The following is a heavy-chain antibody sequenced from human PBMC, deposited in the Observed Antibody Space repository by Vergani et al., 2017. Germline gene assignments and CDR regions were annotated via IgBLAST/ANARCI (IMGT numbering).Heavy chain of an antibody. CDR1: GFNFQIYW. CDR2: IKQDGSED. D-gene: IGHD3-16*01. CDR3: VRPGDDYRNMITYFLDY. V-gene: IGHV3-7*01. Sequence: EVLLVESGGDLVQPGGSLRLSCEASGFNFQIYWMGWVRQTAEKGLEWVANIKQDGSEDYYVDSVKGRFTITRDNAKKFIYLQMNSLRADDTAVYYCVRPGDDYRNMITYFLDYWGQGSLVSVSS. J-gene: IGHJ4*02.